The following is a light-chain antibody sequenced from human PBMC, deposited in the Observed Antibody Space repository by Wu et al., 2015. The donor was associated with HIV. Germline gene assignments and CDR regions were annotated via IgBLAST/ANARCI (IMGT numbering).Light chain of an antibody. V-gene: IGKV3-15*01. CDR2: GAS. J-gene: IGKJ1*01. Sequence: EIVLTQSPVILSVSPGERATLSCRASHDVSRKLAWYQQKPGQAPRLLIYGASTRATGIPARFSGGGSGTEFTLTISSIQSEDFAVYYCQQYNDWPRTFGQGTKVEI. CDR1: HDVSRK. CDR3: QQYNDWPRT.